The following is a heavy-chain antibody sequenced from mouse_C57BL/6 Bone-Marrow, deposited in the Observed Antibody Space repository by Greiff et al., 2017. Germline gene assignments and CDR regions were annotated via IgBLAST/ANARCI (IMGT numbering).Heavy chain of an antibody. D-gene: IGHD2-4*01. CDR3: ARRDYDCAMDY. CDR1: GFTFSSYG. CDR2: ISSGGSYT. Sequence: EVKLVESGGDLVKPGGSLKLSCAASGFTFSSYGMSWVRQTPDKRLEWVATISSGGSYTYYPDSVKGRFTISRDNAKNTLYLQMSSLKSEDTAMYYCARRDYDCAMDYWGQGTSVTVSA. J-gene: IGHJ4*01. V-gene: IGHV5-6*02.